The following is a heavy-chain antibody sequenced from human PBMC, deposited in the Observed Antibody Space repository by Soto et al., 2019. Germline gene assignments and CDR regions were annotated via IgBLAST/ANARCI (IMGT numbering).Heavy chain of an antibody. J-gene: IGHJ4*02. Sequence: SETLSLTCAVYGGFVSSGSYSWSWIRQPPGKGLEWIGYIYHSGSTYYNPSLKSRVTISVDRSKNQFSLKLSSVTAADTAVYYCARADSNYYYFDYWGQGTLVTVSS. CDR3: ARADSNYYYFDY. CDR1: GGFVSSGSYS. D-gene: IGHD4-4*01. V-gene: IGHV4-30-2*01. CDR2: IYHSGST.